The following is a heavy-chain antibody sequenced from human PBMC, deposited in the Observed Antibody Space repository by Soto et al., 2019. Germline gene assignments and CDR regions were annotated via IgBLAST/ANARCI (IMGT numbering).Heavy chain of an antibody. D-gene: IGHD3-22*01. CDR3: ARGYYYDSSGYYRDAEYFQH. CDR2: INPSGGST. Sequence: ASVKVSCKTSGYTYSRYAITWVRQDPGQGLEWMGIINPSGGSTSYAQKFQGRVTMTRDTSTSTVYMELSSLRSEDTAVYYCARGYYYDSSGYYRDAEYFQHWGQGTLVTVSS. J-gene: IGHJ1*01. V-gene: IGHV1-46*03. CDR1: GYTYSRYA.